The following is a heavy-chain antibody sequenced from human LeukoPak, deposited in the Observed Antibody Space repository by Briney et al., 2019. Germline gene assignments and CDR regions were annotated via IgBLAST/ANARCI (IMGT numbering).Heavy chain of an antibody. CDR1: GYTFTSYA. V-gene: IGHV7-4-1*02. CDR3: AREAVAGRDHYYYYMDV. Sequence: GASVKVSCKASGYTFTSYAMNWVRQAPGQGLEWMGWINTNTGNPTYAQGFTGRFVFSLDTSVSTAYLQISSLKAEDTAVYYCAREAVAGRDHYYYYMDVWGKGTTVTVSS. J-gene: IGHJ6*03. D-gene: IGHD6-19*01. CDR2: INTNTGNP.